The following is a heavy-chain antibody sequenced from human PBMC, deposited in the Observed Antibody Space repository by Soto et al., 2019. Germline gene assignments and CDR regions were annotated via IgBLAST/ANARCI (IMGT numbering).Heavy chain of an antibody. V-gene: IGHV4-4*02. J-gene: IGHJ6*02. Sequence: PSETLSLTCAVSGGSISSSNWWSWVRQPPGKGPEWIGEIYHSGSTNYNPSLKSRVTISVDKSKNQFSLKLSSVTAADTAVYYCARAASYGDYYYYYGMDVWGQGTTVTVSS. CDR1: GGSISSSNW. D-gene: IGHD4-17*01. CDR3: ARAASYGDYYYYYGMDV. CDR2: IYHSGST.